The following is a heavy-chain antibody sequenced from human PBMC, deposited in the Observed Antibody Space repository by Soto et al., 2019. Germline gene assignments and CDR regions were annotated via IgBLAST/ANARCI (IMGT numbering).Heavy chain of an antibody. V-gene: IGHV3-30*03. CDR3: ARGESGAYLQY. Sequence: QVQLEESGGGVVQPGRSLRLSCAASGFIFSTYAMHWVRQAPGKGLEWVAVMSYDGSNKYYADSVKGRFTISRDNSKNTLFLQMSSLRPEDTGVYYCARGESGAYLQYWGQGTLVTVSS. CDR2: MSYDGSNK. CDR1: GFIFSTYA. D-gene: IGHD2-15*01. J-gene: IGHJ1*01.